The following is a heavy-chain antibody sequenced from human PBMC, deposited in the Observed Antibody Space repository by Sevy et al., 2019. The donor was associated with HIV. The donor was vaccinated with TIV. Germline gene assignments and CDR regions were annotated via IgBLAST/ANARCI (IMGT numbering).Heavy chain of an antibody. J-gene: IGHJ4*02. CDR1: GFTFSDHY. Sequence: GESLKISCAASGFTFSDHYMEWVRQAPGKGLEWVGRIRNKADSYTTEYAASVKGRFTISRDDSKNSLYLLMNSLKTDDTALYYCATHAGIAAAGRVFDYWGQGTLVTVSS. CDR3: ATHAGIAAAGRVFDY. D-gene: IGHD6-13*01. CDR2: IRNKADSYTT. V-gene: IGHV3-72*01.